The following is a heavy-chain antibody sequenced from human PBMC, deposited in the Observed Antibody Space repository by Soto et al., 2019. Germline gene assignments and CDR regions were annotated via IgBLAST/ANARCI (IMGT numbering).Heavy chain of an antibody. CDR1: GYTFTNYG. J-gene: IGHJ5*02. D-gene: IGHD3-9*01. Sequence: ASVKVSCKASGYTFTNYGISWVRQAPGQGLEWMGWISAYNGDTKYAENLQGRVTMTTDTSTSTAYMELRSLRSDDTAVYYCVRDRGTVIASPVILNNPKWFDPWGQGTLVTVPS. V-gene: IGHV1-18*01. CDR3: VRDRGTVIASPVILNNPKWFDP. CDR2: ISAYNGDT.